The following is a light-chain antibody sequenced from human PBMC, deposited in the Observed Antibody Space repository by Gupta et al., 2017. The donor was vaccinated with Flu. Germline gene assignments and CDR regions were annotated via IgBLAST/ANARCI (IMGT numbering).Light chain of an antibody. CDR2: QVS. CDR1: QGIRTW. V-gene: IGKV1-5*03. CDR3: QQMNSYPHS. J-gene: IGKJ3*01. Sequence: QMTHSPSSLTASIGARVTITWRSSQGIRTWLCWYQQKTCQTPKLLNYQVSNFYSGVPSRFRGGGSGADFTLTISNLQPDDSATYYCQQMNSYPHSFGRGTKVDIK.